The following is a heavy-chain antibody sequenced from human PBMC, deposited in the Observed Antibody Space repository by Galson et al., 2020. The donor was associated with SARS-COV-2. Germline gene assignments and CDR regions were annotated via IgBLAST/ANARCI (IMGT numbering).Heavy chain of an antibody. D-gene: IGHD3-22*01. CDR1: GGSISSTSYY. CDR2: IYFSGST. V-gene: IGHV4-39*07. J-gene: IGHJ4*02. CDR3: ARRGGSGYYLHSSSYYFDY. Sequence: SETLSLTCTVSGGSISSTSYYWGWIRQPPGKGLDWIASIYFSGSTYYNPSLKSRVTISVDTSKNQFSLKLYSVTAADTAVYYCARRGGSGYYLHSSSYYFDYWGQGTLVTVSS.